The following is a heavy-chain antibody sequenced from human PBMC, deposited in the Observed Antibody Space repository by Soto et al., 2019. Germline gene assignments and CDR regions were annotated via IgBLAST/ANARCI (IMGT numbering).Heavy chain of an antibody. Sequence: ASVKVSCKASGYTFTSYDINWVRQATGQGLEWMGWMNPNSGNTGYAQKFQGRVTMTRNTSISTAYMELSSLRSEDTAVYYCARGRGKALGYCSSTSCPYSDWGQGTLVTVSS. J-gene: IGHJ4*02. D-gene: IGHD2-2*01. CDR3: ARGRGKALGYCSSTSCPYSD. CDR2: MNPNSGNT. V-gene: IGHV1-8*01. CDR1: GYTFTSYD.